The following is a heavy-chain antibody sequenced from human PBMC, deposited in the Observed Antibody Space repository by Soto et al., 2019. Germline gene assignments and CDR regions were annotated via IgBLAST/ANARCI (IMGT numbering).Heavy chain of an antibody. Sequence: GGSLRLSCAASGFTFSSYSMNWVRQAPGKGMEWVSSISSSSSYIYYADSVKGRFTISRDNAKNSLYLQMNSLRAEDTAVYYCARGVGNDFWSGYYTDYWGQGTLVTVSS. J-gene: IGHJ4*02. CDR2: ISSSSSYI. CDR1: GFTFSSYS. D-gene: IGHD3-3*01. V-gene: IGHV3-21*01. CDR3: ARGVGNDFWSGYYTDY.